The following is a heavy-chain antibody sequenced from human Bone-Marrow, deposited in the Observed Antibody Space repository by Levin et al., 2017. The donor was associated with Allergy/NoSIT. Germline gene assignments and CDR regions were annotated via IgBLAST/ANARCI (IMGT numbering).Heavy chain of an antibody. CDR2: ISSSSSYI. CDR3: ARVEGSSWFAVRSAFIDY. CDR1: GFTFSSYS. D-gene: IGHD6-13*01. J-gene: IGHJ4*02. Sequence: GESLKISCAASGFTFSSYSMNWVRQAPGKGLEWVSSISSSSSYIYYADSVKGRFTISRDNAKNSLYLQMNSLRAEDTAVYYCARVEGSSWFAVRSAFIDYWGQGTLVTVSS. V-gene: IGHV3-21*01.